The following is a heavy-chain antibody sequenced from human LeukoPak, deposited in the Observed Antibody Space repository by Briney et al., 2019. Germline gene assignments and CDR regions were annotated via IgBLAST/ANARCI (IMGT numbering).Heavy chain of an antibody. D-gene: IGHD3-22*01. CDR3: AKDLAYDSSGYPHAFDI. J-gene: IGHJ3*02. V-gene: IGHV3-23*01. CDR1: GFTFSSYA. Sequence: GGSLRLSCAASGFTFSSYAMSWVRQAPGKGLEWVSANRGSGGSTYYADSVKGRFTISRDNSKNTLYLQMNSLRAEDTAVYYCAKDLAYDSSGYPHAFDIWGQGTMVTVSS. CDR2: NRGSGGST.